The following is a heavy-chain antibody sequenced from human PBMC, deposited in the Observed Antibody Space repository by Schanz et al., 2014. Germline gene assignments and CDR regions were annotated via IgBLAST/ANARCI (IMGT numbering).Heavy chain of an antibody. D-gene: IGHD3-10*01. CDR3: ARHRFGVFYYGLDV. CDR1: GYTFSSYG. J-gene: IGHJ6*02. CDR2: ISPYNGNT. Sequence: QVQLVQSGAEVKKPGASVKVSCKTSGYTFSSYGITWVRQAPGQGLEWMGWISPYNGNTNYAPKVQGRVTVTTDTSTSTVYMELRSLTSDDSAIYYCARHRFGVFYYGLDVWGQGTTILVSS. V-gene: IGHV1-18*01.